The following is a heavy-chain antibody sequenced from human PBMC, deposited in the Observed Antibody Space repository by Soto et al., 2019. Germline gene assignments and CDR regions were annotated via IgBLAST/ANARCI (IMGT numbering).Heavy chain of an antibody. Sequence: GGSLRLSCAASGFSFGDYGMHWVRQAPGKGLEWVSGISWKSASIGYADSVKGRFTISRDNAKNLLYLQMNSLSAEDTALYHCAKSRGGTASGLDVWGQGTTVTVSS. J-gene: IGHJ6*02. V-gene: IGHV3-9*01. CDR1: GFSFGDYG. CDR3: AKSRGGTASGLDV. D-gene: IGHD2-15*01. CDR2: ISWKSASI.